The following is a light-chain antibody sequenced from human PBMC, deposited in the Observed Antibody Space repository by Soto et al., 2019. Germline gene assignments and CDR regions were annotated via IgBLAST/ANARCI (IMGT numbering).Light chain of an antibody. J-gene: IGKJ3*01. Sequence: EIVLKQSPGTLSLSPGERATLSCRASQSVSSTYLAWYQQKPGQAPRLLIYGASSRATGIPDRFSGSGSGTDFTLTISRLEPEDFAVYYCQQYGSSPGLFTFGPGTKVDIK. CDR3: QQYGSSPGLFT. V-gene: IGKV3-20*01. CDR2: GAS. CDR1: QSVSSTY.